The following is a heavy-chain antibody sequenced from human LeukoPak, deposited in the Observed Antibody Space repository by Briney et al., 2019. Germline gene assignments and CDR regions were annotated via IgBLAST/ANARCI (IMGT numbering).Heavy chain of an antibody. CDR2: INIDGRST. J-gene: IGHJ4*02. CDR3: AKDMTGLRDY. Sequence: GGSLRLSCAASGFTFDDYDMHWVRQAPGKGLVWVSHINIDGRSTRYADSVKGRFTIARDNAKNTLYLQMNSLRAEDTAIYYCAKDMTGLRDYWGQGTLVTVPS. CDR1: GFTFDDYD. D-gene: IGHD3-16*01. V-gene: IGHV3-74*01.